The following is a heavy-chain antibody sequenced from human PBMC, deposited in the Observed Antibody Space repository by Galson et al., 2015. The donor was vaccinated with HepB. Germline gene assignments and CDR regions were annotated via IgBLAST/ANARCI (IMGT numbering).Heavy chain of an antibody. CDR1: GSTFSSYA. CDR2: ISGSGGST. J-gene: IGHJ6*02. D-gene: IGHD3-16*02. Sequence: LRLSCAASGSTFSSYAMSWVRQAPGKGLEWVSAISGSGGSTHYADSVKGRLTISRDSSKNTLYLQMNSLRAEDTAVYYCAKASGEDYVWGSYRPYYHYGMDVWGQGTTVTVSS. CDR3: AKASGEDYVWGSYRPYYHYGMDV. V-gene: IGHV3-23*01.